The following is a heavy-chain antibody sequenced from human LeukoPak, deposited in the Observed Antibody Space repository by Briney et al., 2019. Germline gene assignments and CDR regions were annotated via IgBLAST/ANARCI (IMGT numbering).Heavy chain of an antibody. CDR2: IYHSGST. CDR3: ARLGGYSSSSLDY. J-gene: IGHJ4*02. Sequence: SETLSLTCDVSGYSIRTGYYWGWIRPPPGKGLEWIGSIYHSGSTYYNPSLKSRVTISVDTSKNQFSLKLSSVTAADTAVYYCARLGGYSSSSLDYWGQGTLVTVSS. D-gene: IGHD6-6*01. CDR1: GYSIRTGYY. V-gene: IGHV4-38-2*01.